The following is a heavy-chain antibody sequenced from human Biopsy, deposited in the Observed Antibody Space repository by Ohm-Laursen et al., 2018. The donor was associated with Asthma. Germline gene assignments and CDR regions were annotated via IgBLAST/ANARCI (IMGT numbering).Heavy chain of an antibody. CDR2: ISSDGHNK. J-gene: IGHJ3*02. CDR1: GFVFSQSG. CDR3: ARESGQDSGGTGAFDR. V-gene: IGHV3-30*03. D-gene: IGHD4-23*01. Sequence: SLRLSCTASGFVFSQSGMHWVRQAPGKGLEWVALISSDGHNKYYKDSVKGRFTISRDNSKLRLYLEINSLRVEDSAVYYCARESGQDSGGTGAFDRWGQGIMVTVSS.